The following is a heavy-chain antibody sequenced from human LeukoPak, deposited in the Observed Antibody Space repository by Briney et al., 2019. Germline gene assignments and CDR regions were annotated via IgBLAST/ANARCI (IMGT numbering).Heavy chain of an antibody. CDR2: IYYSGST. CDR3: ARTRYYYNSRSYGAPYYFDY. CDR1: GGSFSDYW. V-gene: IGHV4-34*01. J-gene: IGHJ4*02. D-gene: IGHD3-10*01. Sequence: SETLSLTCAVYGGSFSDYWWTWIRQPPGKGLEWIGSIYYSGSTYYNPPLKSRVTISVDTSKNQFSLKLSSVTAADTAVYYCARTRYYYNSRSYGAPYYFDYWGQGTLVTVSS.